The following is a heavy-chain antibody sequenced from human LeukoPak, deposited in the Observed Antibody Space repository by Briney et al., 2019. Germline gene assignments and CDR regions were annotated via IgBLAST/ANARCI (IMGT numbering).Heavy chain of an antibody. D-gene: IGHD3-10*01. CDR3: ARLSLLLWFGELRYNWFDP. J-gene: IGHJ5*02. CDR1: GGSISSSSYY. V-gene: IGHV4-39*01. Sequence: KPSETLSLTCTVSGGSISSSSYYWGWIRQPPGKGLEWIGTIYYSGSTYYNPSLKTRITISVDTSKNQFSLKLTSVTAADTAVYYCARLSLLLWFGELRYNWFDPWGQGTLVTVSS. CDR2: IYYSGST.